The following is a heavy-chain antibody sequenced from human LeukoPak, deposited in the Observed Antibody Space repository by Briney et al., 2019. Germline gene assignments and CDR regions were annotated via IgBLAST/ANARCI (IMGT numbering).Heavy chain of an antibody. D-gene: IGHD2-2*01. V-gene: IGHV4-39*01. J-gene: IGHJ6*03. CDR2: VYYSGST. CDR3: ARQICSSTSCYVYYYMDV. Sequence: PSEALSLTCTVSGGSISSSSYYWGWTRHPPGKGLEWIGSVYYSGSTYYNPSLKSRVTISVDTSKNQFSLKLSSVTAADTTVYYCARQICSSTSCYVYYYMDVWGKGTTVTVSS. CDR1: GGSISSSSYY.